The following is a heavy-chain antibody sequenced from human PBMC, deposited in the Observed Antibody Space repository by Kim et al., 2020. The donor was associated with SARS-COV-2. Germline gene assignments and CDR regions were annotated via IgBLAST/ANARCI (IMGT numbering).Heavy chain of an antibody. D-gene: IGHD2-21*01. J-gene: IGHJ4*02. CDR3: ARGEVSQTFDY. Sequence: SETLSLTCAVYGGSFSGYYWSWIRQPPGKGLEWIGEINHSGSTNYNPSLKSRVTISVDTSKNQFSLKLSSVTAADTAVYYCARGEVSQTFDYWGQGTLVTVSS. CDR2: INHSGST. V-gene: IGHV4-34*01. CDR1: GGSFSGYY.